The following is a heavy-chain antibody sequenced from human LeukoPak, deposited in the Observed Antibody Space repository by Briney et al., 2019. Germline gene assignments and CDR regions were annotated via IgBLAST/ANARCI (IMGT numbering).Heavy chain of an antibody. CDR2: ISPTSGTI. CDR3: AKDKQQLVPDIFDI. Sequence: PGGSLRLSCAGSGFTFSTYSMNWVRLAPGKGLEWVSYISPTSGTIYYTDSVKGRFTISRDNAKNSLYLQMNSLRAEDTAVYYCAKDKQQLVPDIFDIWGQGTMVTVSS. J-gene: IGHJ3*02. CDR1: GFTFSTYS. D-gene: IGHD6-13*01. V-gene: IGHV3-48*04.